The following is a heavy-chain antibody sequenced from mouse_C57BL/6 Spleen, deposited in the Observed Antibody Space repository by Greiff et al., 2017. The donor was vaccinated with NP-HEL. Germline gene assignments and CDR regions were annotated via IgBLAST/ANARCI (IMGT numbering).Heavy chain of an antibody. CDR2: IYPGDGDT. V-gene: IGHV1-80*01. Sequence: VQLQQSGAELVKPGASVKISCKASGYAFSSYWLNWVKQRPGKGLEWIGQIYPGDGDTNYNGKFKGKATLTADKSSSTAYMQLSSLTSEDSAVYFCARSYYGSSRAMDYWGQGTSVTVSS. CDR1: GYAFSSYW. D-gene: IGHD1-1*01. J-gene: IGHJ4*01. CDR3: ARSYYGSSRAMDY.